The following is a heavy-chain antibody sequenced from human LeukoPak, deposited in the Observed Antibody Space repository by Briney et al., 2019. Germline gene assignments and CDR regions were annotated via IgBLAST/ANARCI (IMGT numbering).Heavy chain of an antibody. CDR1: GFTFSSYA. D-gene: IGHD3-9*01. V-gene: IGHV3-30-3*01. CDR3: ARSYDILTGYYSVGY. Sequence: GRSLRLSCAASGFTFSSYAMHWVRQAPGKGLEWVAVISYDGSNKYYADSVKGRFTISRDNSKNTLYPQMNSLRAEDTAVYYCARSYDILTGYYSVGYWGQGTLVTVSS. CDR2: ISYDGSNK. J-gene: IGHJ4*02.